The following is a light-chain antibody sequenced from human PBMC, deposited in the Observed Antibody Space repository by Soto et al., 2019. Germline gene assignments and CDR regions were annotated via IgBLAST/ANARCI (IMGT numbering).Light chain of an antibody. J-gene: IGKJ5*01. CDR3: KEADSFPIT. CDR1: EDINSR. CDR2: AAF. V-gene: IGKV1-12*01. Sequence: IQMTQVASWLSASVRARVTISSRASEDINSRLAWYQQKPGNANKLLIYAAFILQSGVPSRFSGYGSGTDFTHSISSLQPEEFATYYCKEADSFPITVGEGTRLEIK.